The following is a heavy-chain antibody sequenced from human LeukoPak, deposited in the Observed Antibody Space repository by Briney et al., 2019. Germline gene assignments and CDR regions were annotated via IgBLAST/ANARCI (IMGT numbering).Heavy chain of an antibody. V-gene: IGHV4-34*01. CDR1: GGSFSGYY. J-gene: IGHJ4*02. D-gene: IGHD6-13*01. CDR2: INHSGST. CDR3: ARGRYGIAAAYYFDY. Sequence: SETLSLTCAVYGGSFSGYYWSWIRQPPGKGLEWIGEINHSGSTNYNPSLKSRVTISVDTSKNQFSLKLSSVTAADTAVYYCARGRYGIAAAYYFDYWGQGTLVTVSS.